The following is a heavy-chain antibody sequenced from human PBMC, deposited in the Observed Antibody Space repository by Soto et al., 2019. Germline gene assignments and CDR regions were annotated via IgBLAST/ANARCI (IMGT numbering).Heavy chain of an antibody. Sequence: SEPLSLTCAVYGGSFSGYYWSWIRQHPGKGLEGIGEINHSGSTNYNPSLKSRVTISVDTSKNQFSLKLSSVTAAATAVYYCARGPRYYGMDVCGQGTTVSVSS. V-gene: IGHV4-34*01. J-gene: IGHJ6*02. CDR2: INHSGST. CDR1: GGSFSGYY. CDR3: ARGPRYYGMDV.